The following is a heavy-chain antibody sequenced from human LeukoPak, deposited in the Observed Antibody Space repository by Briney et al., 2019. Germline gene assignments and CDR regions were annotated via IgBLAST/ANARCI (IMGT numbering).Heavy chain of an antibody. V-gene: IGHV3-23*01. J-gene: IGHJ4*02. CDR3: AKDERTGTIVVVPAAADY. Sequence: PGGSLRLSCAASGFTFSSYAMSWVRQAPGKGLEWVSAISDSGGSTYYADSVKGRFTISRDNSKNTLYLQMNSLRAEDTAVYYCAKDERTGTIVVVPAAADYWGQGTLVTVSS. D-gene: IGHD2-2*01. CDR2: ISDSGGST. CDR1: GFTFSSYA.